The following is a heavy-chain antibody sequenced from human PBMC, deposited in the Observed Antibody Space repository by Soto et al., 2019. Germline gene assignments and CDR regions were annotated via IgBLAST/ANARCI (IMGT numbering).Heavy chain of an antibody. CDR2: IIPIFGTA. D-gene: IGHD3-22*01. CDR3: ARSYDSSGYYGY. V-gene: IGHV1-69*13. J-gene: IGHJ4*02. Sequence: GASVKVSCKASGYRFSSYAISWVRQAPGQGLEWMGGIIPIFGTANYAQKFQGRVTITADESTSTAYMELSSLRSEDTAVYYCARSYDSSGYYGYWGQGTLVTVSS. CDR1: GYRFSSYA.